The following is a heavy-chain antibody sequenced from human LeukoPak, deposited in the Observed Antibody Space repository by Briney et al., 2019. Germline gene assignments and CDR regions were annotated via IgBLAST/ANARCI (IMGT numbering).Heavy chain of an antibody. Sequence: GGSLRLSCAASGFTFSSYAMSWVRQAPGKGLEGVSTISGNGGDTYYAHSVKGRFTISRDNSKNTLYLQMNSLRAEDTAVYYCTDKYSYDYWGQGTLVTVSS. CDR1: GFTFSSYA. V-gene: IGHV3-23*01. J-gene: IGHJ4*02. D-gene: IGHD5-18*01. CDR2: ISGNGGDT. CDR3: TDKYSYDY.